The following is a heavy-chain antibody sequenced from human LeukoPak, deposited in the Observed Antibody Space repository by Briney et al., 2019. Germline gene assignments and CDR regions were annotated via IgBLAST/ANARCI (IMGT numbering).Heavy chain of an antibody. CDR2: ISGSGGST. CDR3: AKGKIFGVVTRFDY. CDR1: GFTFSSYA. D-gene: IGHD3-3*01. Sequence: GGSLRLSCAASGFTFSSYAMSWVRQAPGKGLESVSAISGSGGSTYYADSVKGRFTISRDNSKNTLYLQMNSLRAEDTAVYYCAKGKIFGVVTRFDYWGQGTLVTVSS. V-gene: IGHV3-23*01. J-gene: IGHJ4*02.